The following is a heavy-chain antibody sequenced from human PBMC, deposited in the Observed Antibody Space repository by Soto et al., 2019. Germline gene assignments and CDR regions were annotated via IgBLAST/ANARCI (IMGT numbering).Heavy chain of an antibody. J-gene: IGHJ6*02. CDR2: INPSGGST. CDR3: ARGKEVVVTAIVYYYGMDV. CDR1: GYTFTSYY. V-gene: IGHV1-46*01. D-gene: IGHD2-21*02. Sequence: WASVKVSCKASGYTFTSYYMHWVRQAPGQGLEWMGIINPSGGSTSYAQKFQGRVTMTRDTSTSTVYMELSSLRSEDTAVYYCARGKEVVVTAIVYYYGMDVWGQGTTVTVSS.